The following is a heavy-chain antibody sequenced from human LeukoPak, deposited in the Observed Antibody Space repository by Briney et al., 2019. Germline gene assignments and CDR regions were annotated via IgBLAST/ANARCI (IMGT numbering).Heavy chain of an antibody. Sequence: GGSLRLSCAASGFTFSSYSMNWVRQAPGKGLEWVSSISSSRSYIYYADSVKGRFTISRDNAKNSLYLQMNSLRAEDTAVYYCASRRITIFGVVISDYWGQGTLVTVSS. D-gene: IGHD3-3*01. CDR2: ISSSRSYI. J-gene: IGHJ4*02. CDR3: ASRRITIFGVVISDY. CDR1: GFTFSSYS. V-gene: IGHV3-21*01.